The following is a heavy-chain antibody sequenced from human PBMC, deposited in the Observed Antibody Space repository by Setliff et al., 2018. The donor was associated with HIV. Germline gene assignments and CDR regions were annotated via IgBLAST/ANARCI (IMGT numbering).Heavy chain of an antibody. CDR1: GGSISSYY. D-gene: IGHD6-19*01. Sequence: PSETLSLTCTVSGGSISSYYWSWIRQPPGKGLEWIGYIYYSGSTNYNPSLKSRVTISVDTSKNQFSLKLSSVTTADPAVYYCAGGGYSSGWYDYWGQGTLVTVSS. CDR3: AGGGYSSGWYDY. V-gene: IGHV4-59*01. J-gene: IGHJ4*02. CDR2: IYYSGST.